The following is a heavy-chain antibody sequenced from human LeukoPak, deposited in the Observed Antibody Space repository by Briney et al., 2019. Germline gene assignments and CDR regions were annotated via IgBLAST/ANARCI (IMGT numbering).Heavy chain of an antibody. D-gene: IGHD4-11*01. J-gene: IGHJ5*02. CDR1: GLTFSSYA. V-gene: IGHV3-23*01. CDR3: ARRSTVKDGQNWFDP. CDR2: ISGSGGST. Sequence: GGSLRLSCAASGLTFSSYAMSWVRQAPGKGPEWVSAISGSGGSTYYADSVKGRFTISRDNSKNTLYLQMNSLRAEDTAVYYCARRSTVKDGQNWFDPWGQGTLVTVSS.